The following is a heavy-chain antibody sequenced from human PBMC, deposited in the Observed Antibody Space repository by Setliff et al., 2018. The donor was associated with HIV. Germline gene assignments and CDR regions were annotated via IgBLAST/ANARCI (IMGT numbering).Heavy chain of an antibody. CDR3: ARGALLAVFDFDH. CDR2: INVGNGDT. Sequence: KVSCKASGYTFTTYSLHWVRQAPGHSLEWMGWINVGNGDTKYSPELQGRISITRDTSANTAYMELSSLRSDDTAVYFCARGALLAVFDFDHWGQGTQVTVS. J-gene: IGHJ4*02. CDR1: GYTFTTYS. V-gene: IGHV1-3*01. D-gene: IGHD3-10*01.